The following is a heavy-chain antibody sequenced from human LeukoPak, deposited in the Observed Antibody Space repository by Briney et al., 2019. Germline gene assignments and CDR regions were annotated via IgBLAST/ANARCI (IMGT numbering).Heavy chain of an antibody. CDR3: ARVGGPYNWNDAPDWFDP. D-gene: IGHD1-1*01. Sequence: SETLSLTCTVSDGAIAGYSWSWIRQAPGKGLEWIGYIYYSGSTNYNPSLKSRVTISVDTSKNQFSLKLSSVTAADTAVYYCARVGGPYNWNDAPDWFDPWGQGTLVTVSS. V-gene: IGHV4-59*01. CDR2: IYYSGST. CDR1: DGAIAGYS. J-gene: IGHJ5*02.